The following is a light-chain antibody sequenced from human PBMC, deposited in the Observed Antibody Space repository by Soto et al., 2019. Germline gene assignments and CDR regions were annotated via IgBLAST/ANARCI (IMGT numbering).Light chain of an antibody. CDR1: SGGIASNY. Sequence: NFMLTQPHSVSESPGKTVTISCTRSSGGIASNYVHWYQQRPGSAPTTVIFEVNQRPSGVPDRFSGSIDSSSNSASLTISGLKTEDEADYFCQSFDTTNHVVFGGGTKLT. CDR3: QSFDTTNHVV. V-gene: IGLV6-57*04. J-gene: IGLJ2*01. CDR2: EVN.